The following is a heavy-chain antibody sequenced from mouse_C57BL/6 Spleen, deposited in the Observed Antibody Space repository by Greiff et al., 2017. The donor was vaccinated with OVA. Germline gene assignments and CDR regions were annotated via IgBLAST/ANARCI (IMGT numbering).Heavy chain of an antibody. CDR3: ARDLNYSSSYFDY. Sequence: QVQLQQSGPELVKPGASVKISCKASGYAFSSSWLNWVKQRPGKGLEWIGRIYPGDGDTNYNGKFKGKATLTADKSSSTAYMPLSSLTSEDSAVYFCARDLNYSSSYFDYWGQGTTRTVSS. V-gene: IGHV1-82*01. CDR2: IYPGDGDT. J-gene: IGHJ2*01. D-gene: IGHD1-1*01. CDR1: GYAFSSSW.